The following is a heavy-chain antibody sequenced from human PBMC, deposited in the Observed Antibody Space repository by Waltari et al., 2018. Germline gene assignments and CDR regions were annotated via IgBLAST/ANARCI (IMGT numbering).Heavy chain of an antibody. J-gene: IGHJ4*02. CDR3: AKDSHSSSSFDY. V-gene: IGHV3-43*01. CDR2: ISWDGGST. Sequence: EVQLVESGGVVVQLGGSLRLSCAAYGFTFDDYTMHWVRQAPGKGLEWVSLISWDGGSTYYADSVKGRFTISRDNSKNSLYLQMNSLRTEDTALYYCAKDSHSSSSFDYWGQGTLVTVSS. D-gene: IGHD6-6*01. CDR1: GFTFDDYT.